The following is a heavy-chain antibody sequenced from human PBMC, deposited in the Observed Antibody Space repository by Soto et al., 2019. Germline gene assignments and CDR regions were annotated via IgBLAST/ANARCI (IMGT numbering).Heavy chain of an antibody. CDR2: IRSKANSYAT. V-gene: IGHV3-73*01. D-gene: IGHD3-10*01. Sequence: GGSLRLSCAASGFTFSGSAMHWVRQASGKGLEWVGRIRSKANSYATAYAASVKGRFTISRDDSKNTAYLQMSSLNTEDTAVYYCSTDSHFSSVFVRHDYWGHGTLVTVSS. CDR3: STDSHFSSVFVRHDY. J-gene: IGHJ4*01. CDR1: GFTFSGSA.